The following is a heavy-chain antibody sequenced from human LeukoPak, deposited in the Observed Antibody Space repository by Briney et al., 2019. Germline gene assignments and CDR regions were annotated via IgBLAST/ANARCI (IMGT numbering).Heavy chain of an antibody. Sequence: GGSLRLLCAASGFTLDDFGMSWVPQAPGKGLEWVTGINWNGGSTGYADSVKGRFTISRDNAKHSLYRQMNSLRCEDRALYFCGSDYSPGRSNTSSYDYRGPGTLVTVSS. CDR2: INWNGGST. CDR3: GSDYSPGRSNTSSYDY. V-gene: IGHV3-20*04. D-gene: IGHD2-2*01. J-gene: IGHJ4*02. CDR1: GFTLDDFG.